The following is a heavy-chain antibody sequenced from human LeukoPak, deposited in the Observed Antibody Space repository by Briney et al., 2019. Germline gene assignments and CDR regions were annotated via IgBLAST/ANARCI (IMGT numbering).Heavy chain of an antibody. CDR1: GDSIRSYY. V-gene: IGHV4-59*01. CDR3: ARTMVRGVIAPFDY. D-gene: IGHD3-10*01. J-gene: IGHJ4*02. CDR2: IYHAGSL. Sequence: SETLSLTCTVAGDSIRSYYWGWIRQSPGKGLEWIGCIYHAGSLKYNPSLKSRVTMSVDTSKNQFSLKLSSVTAADTAVYYCARTMVRGVIAPFDYWGQGTLVTVSS.